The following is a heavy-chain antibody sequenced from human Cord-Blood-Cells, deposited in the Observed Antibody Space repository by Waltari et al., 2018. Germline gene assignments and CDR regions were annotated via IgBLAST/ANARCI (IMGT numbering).Heavy chain of an antibody. Sequence: QVQLVQSGAEVKKPGASVKVSCKASGYTFTGYYMHWVRQAPGQGLEWMGWINPNGGGTNYAQKFQGRVTMTRDTSISTAYMELSRLRSDDTAVYYCARLACSSTSCYTGWFDPWGQGTLVTVSS. J-gene: IGHJ5*02. CDR3: ARLACSSTSCYTGWFDP. CDR2: INPNGGGT. D-gene: IGHD2-2*02. CDR1: GYTFTGYY. V-gene: IGHV1-2*02.